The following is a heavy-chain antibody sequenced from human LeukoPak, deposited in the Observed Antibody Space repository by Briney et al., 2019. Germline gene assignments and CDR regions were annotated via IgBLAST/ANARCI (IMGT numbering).Heavy chain of an antibody. CDR2: ISYDGSNK. J-gene: IGHJ3*02. CDR3: AKEDYDSSGYYYDGAFDI. Sequence: GRSLGLSCAASGFTFSSYGMHWVRQAPGKGLEWVAVISYDGSNKYYADSVKGRFTISRDNSKNTLYLQMNSLRAEDTAVYYCAKEDYDSSGYYYDGAFDIWGQGTMVTVSS. D-gene: IGHD3-22*01. V-gene: IGHV3-30*18. CDR1: GFTFSSYG.